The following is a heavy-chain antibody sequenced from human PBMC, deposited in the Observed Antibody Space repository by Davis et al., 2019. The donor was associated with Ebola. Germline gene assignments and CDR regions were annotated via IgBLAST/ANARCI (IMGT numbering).Heavy chain of an antibody. V-gene: IGHV4-4*02. CDR3: ARDKSRFGVVIRGYGMDV. J-gene: IGHJ6*02. Sequence: PSETLSLTCAVSGGSISSSNWWSWVRQPPGKGLEWIGEIYHSGSTNYNPSLKSRVTISVDKSKNQFSLKLSSVTAADTAVYYCARDKSRFGVVIRGYGMDVWGQGTTVTVSS. D-gene: IGHD3-3*01. CDR1: GGSISSSNW. CDR2: IYHSGST.